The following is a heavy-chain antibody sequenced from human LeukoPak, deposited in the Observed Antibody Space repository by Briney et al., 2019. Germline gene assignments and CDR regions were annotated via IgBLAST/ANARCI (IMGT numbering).Heavy chain of an antibody. J-gene: IGHJ1*01. CDR3: VREDEDRSVQH. V-gene: IGHV4-31*03. CDR2: IYYSGST. CDR1: GGSISSGGYY. Sequence: SETLSLTCTVSGGSISSGGYYWSWIRQHPGKGLEWIGYIYYSGSTYYNPSLKSRVTTSVDTSKNQFSLKLSSVTAADTAVYYCVREDEDRSVQHWGQGTLVTVSS. D-gene: IGHD2-15*01.